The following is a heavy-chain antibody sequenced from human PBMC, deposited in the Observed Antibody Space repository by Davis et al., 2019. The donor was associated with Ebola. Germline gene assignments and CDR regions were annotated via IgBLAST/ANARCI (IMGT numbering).Heavy chain of an antibody. CDR2: IGTAGDT. Sequence: GESLKIPCAASGFTCSSYDMHWVRQVTGKGLEWVSAIGTAGDTYYPGSVKGRFTISRENAKNSLYLQMNSLRAGDTAVYYCARAHFGRSSFDYWGQGTLVTVSS. CDR3: ARAHFGRSSFDY. CDR1: GFTCSSYD. V-gene: IGHV3-13*01. D-gene: IGHD6-6*01. J-gene: IGHJ4*02.